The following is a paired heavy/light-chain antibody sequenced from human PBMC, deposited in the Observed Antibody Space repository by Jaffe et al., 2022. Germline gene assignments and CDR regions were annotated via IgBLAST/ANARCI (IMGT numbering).Light chain of an antibody. Sequence: DIQMTQSPSSLSASVGDRVTITCQASQDISNYLNWYQQKPGKAPKLLIYDASNLETGVPSRFSGSGSGTDFTFTISSLQPEDIATYYCQQYDNLRTFGQGTKVEIK. CDR1: QDISNY. CDR2: DAS. CDR3: QQYDNLRT. V-gene: IGKV1-33*01. J-gene: IGKJ1*01.
Heavy chain of an antibody. CDR2: ISSSGSTI. CDR1: GFTFSSYE. Sequence: EVQLVESGGGLVQPGGSLRLSCAASGFTFSSYEMNWVRQAPGKGLEWVSYISSSGSTIYYADSVKGRFTISRDNAKNSLYLQMNSLRAEDTAVYYCARDHGHYDSSGYYSRLFDYWGQGTLVTVSS. D-gene: IGHD3-22*01. CDR3: ARDHGHYDSSGYYSRLFDY. V-gene: IGHV3-48*03. J-gene: IGHJ4*02.